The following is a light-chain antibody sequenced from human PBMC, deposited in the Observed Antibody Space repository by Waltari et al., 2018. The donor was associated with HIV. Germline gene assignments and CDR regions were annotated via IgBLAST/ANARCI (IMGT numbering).Light chain of an antibody. CDR1: QSVSSN. Sequence: EVVMTQSPATLFVSPGERVTLSCRASQSVSSNLAWYQQKPGQAPRLLIYGASTRATGIPARFSGSGSGTEFTLTISSLQSEDFAVYSCQQYNDWPFTFGPGTKVDMK. CDR3: QQYNDWPFT. CDR2: GAS. J-gene: IGKJ3*01. V-gene: IGKV3-15*01.